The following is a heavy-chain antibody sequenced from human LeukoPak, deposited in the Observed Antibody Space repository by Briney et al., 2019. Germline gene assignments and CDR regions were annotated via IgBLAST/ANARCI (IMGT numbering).Heavy chain of an antibody. V-gene: IGHV3-21*01. CDR2: ISSSSSYI. D-gene: IGHD2-21*02. J-gene: IGHJ4*02. Sequence: GRSLRLSCAASGFTFSSYSMNWVRQAPGKGLEWVSSISSSSSYIYYADSVKGRFTISRDNAKNSLYLQMNSLRAEDTAMYYCARVRIGGYCGGDCYSPDYWGQGTLVTVSS. CDR1: GFTFSSYS. CDR3: ARVRIGGYCGGDCYSPDY.